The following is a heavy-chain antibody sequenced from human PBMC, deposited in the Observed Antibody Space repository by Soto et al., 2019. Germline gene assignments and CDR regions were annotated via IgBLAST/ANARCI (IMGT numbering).Heavy chain of an antibody. CDR3: AREGYCSSTSCFNWFDP. Sequence: SVKVSCKASGYTFTGYYMHWVRQAPGQGLEWMGWINPNSGGTNYAQKFQGRVTMTRDTSISTAYMELSRLRSDDTAVYYCAREGYCSSTSCFNWFDPWGQGTLVTVSS. V-gene: IGHV1-2*02. D-gene: IGHD2-2*01. CDR2: INPNSGGT. CDR1: GYTFTGYY. J-gene: IGHJ5*02.